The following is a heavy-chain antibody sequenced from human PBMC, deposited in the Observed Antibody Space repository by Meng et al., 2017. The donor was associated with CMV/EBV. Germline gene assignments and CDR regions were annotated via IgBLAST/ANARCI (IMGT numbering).Heavy chain of an antibody. D-gene: IGHD3-22*01. V-gene: IGHV3-15*01. J-gene: IGHJ4*02. CDR3: TTLYYYDSSGLNY. CDR1: GFTFSNAW. Sequence: GGSLRLSCAASGFTFSNAWMSWVRQAPGKGLEWVGRIKSKTDGGTTDYAAPVKGRFTISRDDSKNTLYLQMNSLKTEDTAVHYCTTLYYYDSSGLNYWGQGTLVTVSS. CDR2: IKSKTDGGTT.